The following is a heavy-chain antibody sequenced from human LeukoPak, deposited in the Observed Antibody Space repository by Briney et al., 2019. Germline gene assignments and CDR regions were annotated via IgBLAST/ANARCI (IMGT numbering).Heavy chain of an antibody. Sequence: GGSLRLSCAASGFTFSSYAMHWVRQAPGKGLEWVAVISYDGSDKYYADSVKGRFTISRDNSKNTLYLQMNSLRAGDTAVYYCARAVTYYYGSGSSENYMDVWGKGTTVTISS. V-gene: IGHV3-30*04. CDR2: ISYDGSDK. CDR1: GFTFSSYA. CDR3: ARAVTYYYGSGSSENYMDV. J-gene: IGHJ6*03. D-gene: IGHD3-10*01.